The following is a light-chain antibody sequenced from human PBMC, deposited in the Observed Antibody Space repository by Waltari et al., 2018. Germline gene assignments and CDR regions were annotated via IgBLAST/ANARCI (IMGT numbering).Light chain of an antibody. V-gene: IGLV5-37*01. J-gene: IGLJ3*02. Sequence: PGHPPRCLLYYKSELERAQCSGVPSRFSESKYASANAGILLISGLQSEDEADYYCMFWPSNVWVFGGGTNLTVL. CDR3: MFWPSNVWV. CDR2: YKSELER.